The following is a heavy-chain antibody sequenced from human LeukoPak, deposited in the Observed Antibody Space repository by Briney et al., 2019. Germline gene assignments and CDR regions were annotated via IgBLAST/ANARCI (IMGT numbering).Heavy chain of an antibody. V-gene: IGHV3-48*01. Sequence: GGSLRLSCAASGFTFGGYAMHWVRQAPGKGLEWVSYISSSSSTIYYADSVKGRFTISRDNAKNSLYLQMNSLRAEDTAVYYCARDLSGSYYWYYFDYWGQGTLVTVSS. CDR2: ISSSSSTI. D-gene: IGHD1-26*01. CDR1: GFTFGGYA. J-gene: IGHJ4*02. CDR3: ARDLSGSYYWYYFDY.